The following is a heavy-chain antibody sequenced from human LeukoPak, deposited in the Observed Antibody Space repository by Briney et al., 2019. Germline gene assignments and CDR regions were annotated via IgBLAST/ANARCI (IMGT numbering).Heavy chain of an antibody. CDR3: AKDLSSSWYCPDY. D-gene: IGHD6-13*01. Sequence: PGRSLRLSCAASGFTFSSYGMHWVRQAPGKGLEWVAVIWYDGSNKYYADSVKGRFTISRDNSKNTLYLQMNSLRAEDTAEYYCAKDLSSSWYCPDYWGQGTLVTVSS. V-gene: IGHV3-33*06. CDR2: IWYDGSNK. J-gene: IGHJ4*02. CDR1: GFTFSSYG.